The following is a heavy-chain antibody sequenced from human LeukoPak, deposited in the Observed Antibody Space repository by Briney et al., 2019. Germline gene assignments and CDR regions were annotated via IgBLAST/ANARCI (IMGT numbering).Heavy chain of an antibody. CDR3: ARGRVSYYGMDV. J-gene: IGHJ6*02. CDR2: TWYNSKWYN. CDR1: GDSVSSSSVA. Sequence: SQTLSLTCAISGDSVSSSSVAWNWIRQSPSRGLEWLGRTWYNSKWYNEYAVSVKGRITINPDTSKNQFSLQLNSMTPEDTAVYLCARGRVSYYGMDVWGQGTTVTVSS. V-gene: IGHV6-1*01.